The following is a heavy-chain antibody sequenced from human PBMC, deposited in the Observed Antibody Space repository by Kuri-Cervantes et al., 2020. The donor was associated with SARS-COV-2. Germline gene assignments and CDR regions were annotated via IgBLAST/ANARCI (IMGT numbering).Heavy chain of an antibody. V-gene: IGHV3-13*01. CDR2: IGPVGDT. CDR3: VRVGTAESWGAFDI. J-gene: IGHJ3*02. D-gene: IGHD2-2*01. Sequence: GGSLRLSCAASEFIFSSSWMSWVRQAPGKGLEWVSAIGPVGDTYYAGSVKGRFTISRENAKNSLNLQMNSLRAEDTAVYYCVRVGTAESWGAFDIWGQGTMVTVSS. CDR1: EFIFSSSW.